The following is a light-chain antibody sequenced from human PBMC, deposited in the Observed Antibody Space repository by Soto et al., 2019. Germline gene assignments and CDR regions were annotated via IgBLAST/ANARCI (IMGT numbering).Light chain of an antibody. Sequence: EVVMTQSPATLSVSPGERVTLSCRASQSINAHLAWYQQKPGQAPRLLIHGASTRATGIPARFSGSGFETEFILTISSLQSEDFAVYYCQQYNTWLWTFGQGTKVEIQ. J-gene: IGKJ1*01. V-gene: IGKV3-15*01. CDR2: GAS. CDR1: QSINAH. CDR3: QQYNTWLWT.